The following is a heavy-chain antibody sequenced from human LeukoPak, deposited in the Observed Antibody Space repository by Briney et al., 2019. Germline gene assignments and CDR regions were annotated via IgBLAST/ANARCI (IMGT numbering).Heavy chain of an antibody. D-gene: IGHD1-26*01. CDR3: ARAEWELLDYYYGMDV. Sequence: GGSLRLSCAASGFTVSSNYMSWVRQAPGKGLEWVSVIYSGGSTYHADSVKGRFTISRDNPKNTLYLQMNSLRAEDTAVYYCARAEWELLDYYYGMDVWGQGTTVTVSS. J-gene: IGHJ6*02. CDR1: GFTVSSNY. CDR2: IYSGGST. V-gene: IGHV3-66*01.